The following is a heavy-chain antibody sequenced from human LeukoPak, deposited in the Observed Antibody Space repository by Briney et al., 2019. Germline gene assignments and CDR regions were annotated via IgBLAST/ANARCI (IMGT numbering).Heavy chain of an antibody. D-gene: IGHD4-17*01. CDR2: IYYSGST. J-gene: IGHJ3*02. CDR1: GGSISSYY. CDR3: ARDLDDYGAFDI. Sequence: SETLSLTCTVSGGSISSYYWSWIRQPPGKGLEWIGYIYYSGSTSYNPSLKSRGTISVNPSKNQFSLKLSSVTAADTAVYYCARDLDDYGAFDIWGQGAMVTVSS. V-gene: IGHV4-59*01.